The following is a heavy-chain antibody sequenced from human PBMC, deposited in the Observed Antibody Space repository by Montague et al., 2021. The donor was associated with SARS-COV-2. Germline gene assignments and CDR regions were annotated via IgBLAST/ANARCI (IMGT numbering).Heavy chain of an antibody. CDR1: GDSVSIYSAA. V-gene: IGHV6-1*01. J-gene: IGHJ6*02. CDR3: SRGLWFGELLSLYYYYGMDV. D-gene: IGHD3-10*01. CDR2: TSYISKWYN. Sequence: CAISGDSVSIYSAAGNWSKQSPSNAREWLGWTSYISKWYNDYAVSVKSRITINPDTSKNQFSLQLNSVTPEDTAVYYCSRGLWFGELLSLYYYYGMDVWGQGTTVTVSS.